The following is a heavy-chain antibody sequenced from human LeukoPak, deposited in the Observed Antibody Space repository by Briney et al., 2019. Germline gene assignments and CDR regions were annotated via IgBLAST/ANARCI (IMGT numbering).Heavy chain of an antibody. D-gene: IGHD3-22*01. Sequence: GGSLRLSRAASGFTFSSYWMHWVRQAPGKGLVWVSRIKSDGSTNYADSVKGRFTISRDNAKNTLSLQMNSLRAEDTGVYYCARAPSEIGGYYPEYFRHWGQGILVTVSS. CDR1: GFTFSSYW. V-gene: IGHV3-74*01. CDR3: ARAPSEIGGYYPEYFRH. J-gene: IGHJ1*01. CDR2: IKSDGST.